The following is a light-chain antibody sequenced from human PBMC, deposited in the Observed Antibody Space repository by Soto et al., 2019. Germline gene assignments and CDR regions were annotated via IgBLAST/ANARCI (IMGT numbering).Light chain of an antibody. CDR2: PAS. J-gene: IGKJ5*01. CDR3: QQVNDYPIT. V-gene: IGKV1-9*01. CDR1: QDINSY. Sequence: DIQLTQSPSFLSASVGDRVTIACRASQDINSYLAWYQQKPGKAPKLLIYPASTLQSGVPSRFSGSGSGTEFTLTISSLRPEDFAAYHCQQVNDYPITFGQGTRLEIK.